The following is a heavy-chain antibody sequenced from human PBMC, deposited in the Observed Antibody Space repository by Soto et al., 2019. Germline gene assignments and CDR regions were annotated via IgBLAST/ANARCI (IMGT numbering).Heavy chain of an antibody. CDR3: ARDIYYDASGYFDY. J-gene: IGHJ4*02. CDR1: GFSFSSFA. V-gene: IGHV3-30*14. CDR2: TSYDGSDQ. D-gene: IGHD3-22*01. Sequence: SLRLSCATSGFSFSSFAMHWVRQAPGRGLEWLAPTSYDGSDQYNAKSVKGRFTISRDNSKKTLYLHMNGLSAEDTAVYFCARDIYYDASGYFDYWGQGTQVTVS.